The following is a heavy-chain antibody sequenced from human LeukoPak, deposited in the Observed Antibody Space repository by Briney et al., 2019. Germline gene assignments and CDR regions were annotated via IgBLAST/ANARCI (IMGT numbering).Heavy chain of an antibody. CDR1: GFIFSNYI. CDR3: AKDRISWFGDLTY. D-gene: IGHD3-10*01. J-gene: IGHJ4*02. V-gene: IGHV3-30*18. Sequence: GGSLRLSCAASGFIFSNYIMNWVRQAPGKGLEWVAVISFDGNNKNYADSVKGRFSISRDNSKNTLYLQMNSLRAEDTAVYYCAKDRISWFGDLTYWGQGTLVTVSS. CDR2: ISFDGNNK.